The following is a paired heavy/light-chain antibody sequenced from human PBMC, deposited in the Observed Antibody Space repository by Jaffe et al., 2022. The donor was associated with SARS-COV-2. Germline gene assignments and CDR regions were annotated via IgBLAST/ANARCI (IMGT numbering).Heavy chain of an antibody. Sequence: EVQLVDSGGDLVQPGGSLRLSCAASGFAFSSFAMSWVRQAPGKGLEWVSAISGGGTSTYHADSVQGRLTVSRDNSKNTLYLQMSSLRVDDTAVYYCAKGGWNTPYEYWGQGTLVTVSS. CDR1: GFAFSSFA. CDR2: ISGGGTST. D-gene: IGHD1-1*01. J-gene: IGHJ4*02. V-gene: IGHV3-23*04. CDR3: AKGGWNTPYEY.
Light chain of an antibody. V-gene: IGKV3-11*01. Sequence: EIVLTQSPATLSLSPGERATLSCRASQSVSSYLAWYQQKPGQAPRLLIYDASKRATGIPARFSGSGSGTDFTLTISSLEPEDFAVYYCHQRSNWPRTFGQGTKLDIK. CDR1: QSVSSY. J-gene: IGKJ2*01. CDR3: HQRSNWPRT. CDR2: DAS.